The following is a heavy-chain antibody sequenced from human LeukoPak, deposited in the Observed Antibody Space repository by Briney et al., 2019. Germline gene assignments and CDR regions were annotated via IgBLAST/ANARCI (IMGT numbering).Heavy chain of an antibody. J-gene: IGHJ4*02. CDR3: ATDVPKHYYDSSGLEGY. V-gene: IGHV1-24*01. D-gene: IGHD3-22*01. CDR1: GYTLTELS. Sequence: ASVKVSCKVSGYTLTELSTHWVRQAPGKGLEWMGGFDPEDGETIYAQKFQGRVTMTEDTSTDTAYMELSSLRSEDTAVYYCATDVPKHYYDSSGLEGYWGQGTLVTVSS. CDR2: FDPEDGET.